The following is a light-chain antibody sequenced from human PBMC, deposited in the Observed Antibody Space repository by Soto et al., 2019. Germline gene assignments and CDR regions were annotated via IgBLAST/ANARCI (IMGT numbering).Light chain of an antibody. CDR1: QSVSSY. J-gene: IGKJ2*01. Sequence: EIVLTQSPATLSLSPGERATLSCRASQSVSSYLAWYQQKTGQAPRLLIYDASNRATGIPARFSGSGSGTDFTLTISSLEPEDFAVYYCQQRSNWVYTFGQGTKLEIK. CDR2: DAS. V-gene: IGKV3-11*01. CDR3: QQRSNWVYT.